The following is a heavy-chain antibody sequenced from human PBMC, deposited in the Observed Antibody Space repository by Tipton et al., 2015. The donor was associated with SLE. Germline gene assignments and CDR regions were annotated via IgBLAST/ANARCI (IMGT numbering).Heavy chain of an antibody. CDR2: IYFDGSKT. J-gene: IGHJ4*02. CDR1: GFTFTTYG. D-gene: IGHD2-21*02. Sequence: RSLRLSCAASGFTFTTYGMHWVRQAPGKGLEWVAVIYFDGSKTYYADSVKGRFTISRDNSKNTVYLQMHSLKAEDTAIYYCVKDRCCGDCSEGGGFDYWGQGTLVTVSS. CDR3: VKDRCCGDCSEGGGFDY. V-gene: IGHV3-33*06.